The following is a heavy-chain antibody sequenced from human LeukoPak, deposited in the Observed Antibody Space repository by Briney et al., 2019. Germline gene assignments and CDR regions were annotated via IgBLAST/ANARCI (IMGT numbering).Heavy chain of an antibody. J-gene: IGHJ4*02. CDR1: GFTFSSYE. Sequence: GGSLRLSCAASGFTFSSYEMNWVRQAPGKGLEWVSYISSSGSTIYYSDSVKGRFTISRDNAKKSLYLQMDSLRAEDTAVYYCARDFAGSSDYWGQGTLVTVSS. CDR3: ARDFAGSSDY. CDR2: ISSSGSTI. V-gene: IGHV3-48*03.